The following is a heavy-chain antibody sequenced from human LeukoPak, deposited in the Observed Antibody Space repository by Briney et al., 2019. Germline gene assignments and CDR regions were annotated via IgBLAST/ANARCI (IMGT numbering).Heavy chain of an antibody. Sequence: ASVKVSCKASGYTFTSYYMHWVRHAPGQGLEWMGIINPSGGATRYAQKFQGRVTMTRDTSTSTVYMELSSLRSEDTALYYCARGGGITMPRGVPRSAEYFQHWGQGTLVTVSS. CDR2: INPSGGAT. D-gene: IGHD3-10*01. CDR1: GYTFTSYY. V-gene: IGHV1-46*03. CDR3: ARGGGITMPRGVPRSAEYFQH. J-gene: IGHJ1*01.